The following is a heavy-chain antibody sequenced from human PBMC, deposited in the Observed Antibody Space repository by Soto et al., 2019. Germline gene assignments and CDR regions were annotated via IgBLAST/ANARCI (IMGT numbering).Heavy chain of an antibody. CDR2: IWYDGSNK. J-gene: IGHJ6*02. Sequence: LRLSCAASGFTFSSYGMHWVRQAPGKGLEWVAVIWYDGSNKYYADSVKGRFTISRDNSKNTLYLQMNSLRAEDTAVYYCARGRFGELLGGMDVWGQGTTVTVSS. CDR3: ARGRFGELLGGMDV. D-gene: IGHD3-10*01. CDR1: GFTFSSYG. V-gene: IGHV3-33*01.